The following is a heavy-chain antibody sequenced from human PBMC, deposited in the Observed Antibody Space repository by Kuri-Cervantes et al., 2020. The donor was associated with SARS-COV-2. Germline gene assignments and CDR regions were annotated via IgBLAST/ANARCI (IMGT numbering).Heavy chain of an antibody. CDR1: GFTFRSSA. J-gene: IGHJ6*02. CDR3: AADPKIGPCYYYYGMDV. Sequence: SVKVSCKASGFTFRSSAVQWVRQARGQHLEWIGRIVVGSGDTNYAQEFHERVTITRDVSTSTAYMELSSLRSEDTAVYYCAADPKIGPCYYYYGMDVWGQGTTVTVSS. V-gene: IGHV1-58*01. CDR2: IVVGSGDT. D-gene: IGHD3-22*01.